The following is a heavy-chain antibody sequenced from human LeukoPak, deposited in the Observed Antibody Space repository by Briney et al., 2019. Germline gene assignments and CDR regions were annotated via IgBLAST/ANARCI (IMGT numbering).Heavy chain of an antibody. D-gene: IGHD3-10*01. CDR2: VNPNNGDT. J-gene: IGHJ4*02. V-gene: IGHV1-2*02. CDR3: ARDSRVTNGDY. Sequence: AASVKVSCKASGYTFTGYYIHWVRQAPGQGLEWVGLVNPNNGDTKFAQKFQGRVTMTRDTSVSTAYMELSRLTSDDTAVCYCARDSRVTNGDYWGQGTLVTVSS. CDR1: GYTFTGYY.